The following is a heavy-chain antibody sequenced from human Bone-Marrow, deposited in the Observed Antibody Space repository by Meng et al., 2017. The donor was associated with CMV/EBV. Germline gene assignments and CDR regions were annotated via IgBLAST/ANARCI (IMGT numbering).Heavy chain of an antibody. CDR1: GFTFSSYG. J-gene: IGHJ4*02. Sequence: GGSLRLSCAASGFTFSSYGMHWVRQAPGKGLEWVAVIWYDGSNKYYADAVKGRFTISRENSKNTLYRQMNSLRAEDTAVYYCAKGRLYGGNIHFDYWGQGTLVTVSS. V-gene: IGHV3-33*06. CDR3: AKGRLYGGNIHFDY. D-gene: IGHD4/OR15-4a*01. CDR2: IWYDGSNK.